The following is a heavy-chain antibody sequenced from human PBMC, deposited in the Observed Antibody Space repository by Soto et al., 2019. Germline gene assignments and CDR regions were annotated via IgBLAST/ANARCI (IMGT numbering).Heavy chain of an antibody. CDR1: GYTFTSYG. D-gene: IGHD6-19*01. J-gene: IGHJ4*02. CDR2: ISGKNGNT. Sequence: QVQLVQSGAEVKKPGASVKVSCKASGYTFTSYGISWVRQAPGQGLEWMGWISGKNGNTNYAQKFKGRVNMTTDTFTSPAYMELRSLRSDDTPVYYCARDSFPLLSVAGTDFDYWGQGTLVTVSS. CDR3: ARDSFPLLSVAGTDFDY. V-gene: IGHV1-18*01.